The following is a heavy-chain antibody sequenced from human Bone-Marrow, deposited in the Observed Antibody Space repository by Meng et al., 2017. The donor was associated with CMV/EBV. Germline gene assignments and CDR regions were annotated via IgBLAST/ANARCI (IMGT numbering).Heavy chain of an antibody. Sequence: SETLSLTCTVSGGSISSSSYYWGWIRQPPGKGLEWIGSIYYSGSTYYNPSLKSRVTISVDTSKNQFSLKLSSVTAADTAVYYCARDPFKVVPAAILIWFDPWGQGTTVTVSS. D-gene: IGHD2-2*01. J-gene: IGHJ5*01. CDR2: IYYSGST. V-gene: IGHV4-39*07. CDR1: GGSISSSSYY. CDR3: ARDPFKVVPAAILIWFDP.